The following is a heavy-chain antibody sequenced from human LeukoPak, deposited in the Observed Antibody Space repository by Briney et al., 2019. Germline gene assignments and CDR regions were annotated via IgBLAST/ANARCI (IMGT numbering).Heavy chain of an antibody. D-gene: IGHD6-19*01. CDR3: TTGYSSHWEIDGNY. CDR2: IKPAGSGE. V-gene: IGHV3-7*01. J-gene: IGHJ4*02. Sequence: GGSLRLSCVASGFTFSRSWMIWVRQAPGKGLEWVAMIKPAGSGEYYLDSVKGRFTISRDNAKNSLYLQMNTLRAEDTAVYFCTTGYSSHWEIDGNYCGQGTLVTVSS. CDR1: GFTFSRSW.